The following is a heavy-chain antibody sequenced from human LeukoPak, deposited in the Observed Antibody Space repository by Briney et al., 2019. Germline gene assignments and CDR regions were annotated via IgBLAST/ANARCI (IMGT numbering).Heavy chain of an antibody. CDR3: ARGARGLIMATNYGMDV. D-gene: IGHD5-24*01. CDR1: GGSISSYY. Sequence: SETLSLTCTVSGGSISSYYWNWIRQPPGKGLEWIGHIYYSGSTKYNPSLKSRVTISVDTSKNQFSLKLNSVTAADTAVYYCARGARGLIMATNYGMDVWGQGTTVTVS. V-gene: IGHV4-59*01. J-gene: IGHJ6*02. CDR2: IYYSGST.